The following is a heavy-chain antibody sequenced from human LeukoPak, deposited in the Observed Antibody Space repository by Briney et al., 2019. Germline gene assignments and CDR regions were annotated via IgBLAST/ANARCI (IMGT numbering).Heavy chain of an antibody. J-gene: IGHJ4*02. CDR3: ARDRRRDGYYFDY. CDR1: GTTFTTYD. D-gene: IGHD5-24*01. CDR2: MNPNTDNT. Sequence: ASVKVSCKASGTTFTTYDINWVRQATGQGLEWMGWMNPNTDNTGYAQKFQGRVTMTRNTSISTAYMELSSLRSEDTAVYYCARDRRRDGYYFDYWGQGTLVTVSS. V-gene: IGHV1-8*01.